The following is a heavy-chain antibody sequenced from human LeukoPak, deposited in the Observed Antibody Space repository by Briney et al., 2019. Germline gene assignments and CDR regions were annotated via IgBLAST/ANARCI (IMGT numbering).Heavy chain of an antibody. Sequence: PGGSLRLSCAASGFTFSSYWMSWVRQAPGKGLEWVANIKQDGSEKYYLDSVRGRFSISRDNAKNSLYLQMNNLRVEDTAVYCCAKGQQRFDYWGQGTLVTVSS. J-gene: IGHJ4*02. V-gene: IGHV3-7*01. CDR2: IKQDGSEK. D-gene: IGHD6-25*01. CDR1: GFTFSSYW. CDR3: AKGQQRFDY.